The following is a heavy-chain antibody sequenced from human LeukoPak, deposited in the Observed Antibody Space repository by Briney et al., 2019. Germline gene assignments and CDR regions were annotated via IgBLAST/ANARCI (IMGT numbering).Heavy chain of an antibody. CDR3: ARDLGGRADQPDY. D-gene: IGHD1-26*01. J-gene: IGHJ4*02. CDR2: INPNTGGT. Sequence: ASVKVSCKASGYTFTGYYIHWVRQAPGQGLEWMGYINPNTGGTNSAQKFQGRVTMNRDTSISTAYMELSRLRSDDTAVYYCARDLGGRADQPDYWGQGTLVAVSS. CDR1: GYTFTGYY. V-gene: IGHV1-2*02.